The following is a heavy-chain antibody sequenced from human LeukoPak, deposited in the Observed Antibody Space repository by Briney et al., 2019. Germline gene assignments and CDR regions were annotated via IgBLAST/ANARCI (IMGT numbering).Heavy chain of an antibody. Sequence: SETLSLTCTVSGYSISSGYYWGWIRQPPGKGLEWIGSIYHSGSTYYNPSLKSRVTISVDTSKNQFSLKLSSVTAADTAVYYCAREGGSSNFDYWGQGTLVTVSS. CDR1: GYSISSGYY. CDR2: IYHSGST. J-gene: IGHJ4*02. CDR3: AREGGSSNFDY. D-gene: IGHD1-26*01. V-gene: IGHV4-38-2*02.